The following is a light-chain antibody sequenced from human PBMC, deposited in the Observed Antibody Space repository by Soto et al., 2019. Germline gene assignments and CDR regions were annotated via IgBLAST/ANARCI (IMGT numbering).Light chain of an antibody. Sequence: QSALTQPASVSGSPGQSITISCTGTSSDVGRYNLVSWYQHHPGKAPKFMIYDVNKRPLGVSDRFSGSKSGNTASLTISGLQAEDEADYYCCSYAGSSSWVFGGGTKLTVL. V-gene: IGLV2-23*02. CDR3: CSYAGSSSWV. CDR1: SSDVGRYNL. CDR2: DVN. J-gene: IGLJ3*02.